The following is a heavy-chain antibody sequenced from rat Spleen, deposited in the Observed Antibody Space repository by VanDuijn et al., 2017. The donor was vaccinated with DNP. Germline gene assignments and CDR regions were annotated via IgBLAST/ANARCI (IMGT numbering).Heavy chain of an antibody. D-gene: IGHD1-10*01. CDR1: GFTFSDYY. Sequence: EVQLVESGGGLVQPGRSLKLSCAASGFTFSDYYMAWVRQAPTKGLEWVAYISYDGSSTYYRDSVKGRFTISRENAKSTLYLQMASLRSEDTATYYCASLNNYNWFAYWGQGSLVTVSS. J-gene: IGHJ3*01. CDR3: ASLNNYNWFAY. V-gene: IGHV5-7*01. CDR2: ISYDGSST.